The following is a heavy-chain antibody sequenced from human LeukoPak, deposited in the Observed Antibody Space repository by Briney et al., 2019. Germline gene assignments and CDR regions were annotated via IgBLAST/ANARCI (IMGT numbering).Heavy chain of an antibody. Sequence: SGPTLVNPTQTLTLTCTFSGFSLSTSGVGVGWIRQPPGKALEWLALIYWNDDKRYSPSLKTRLTISKDTSKSQVVLTMTNMDPVDTATYYCARSPYDILTGYFDYWGQGTLVTVSS. CDR2: IYWNDDK. D-gene: IGHD3-9*01. V-gene: IGHV2-5*01. CDR3: ARSPYDILTGYFDY. CDR1: GFSLSTSGVG. J-gene: IGHJ4*02.